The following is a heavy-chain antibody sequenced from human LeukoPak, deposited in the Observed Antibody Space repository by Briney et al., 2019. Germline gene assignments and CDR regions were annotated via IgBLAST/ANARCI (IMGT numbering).Heavy chain of an antibody. J-gene: IGHJ3*02. Sequence: GRSLRLSCAASGFTFSSYAMHWVRQAPGKGLEWVAVISYDGSNKYYADSVKGRFTISRDNSKNTLYLQMNSLRAEDTAVYYCARGTSPGWDYYYDSSGHKYDAFDIWGQGTMVTVSS. D-gene: IGHD3-22*01. CDR1: GFTFSSYA. CDR3: ARGTSPGWDYYYDSSGHKYDAFDI. CDR2: ISYDGSNK. V-gene: IGHV3-30*04.